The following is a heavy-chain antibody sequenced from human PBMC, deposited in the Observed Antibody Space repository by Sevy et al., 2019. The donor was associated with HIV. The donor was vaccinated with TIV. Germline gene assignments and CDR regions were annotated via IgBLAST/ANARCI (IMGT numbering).Heavy chain of an antibody. CDR1: GFTFSNAW. D-gene: IGHD1-1*01. CDR3: TTVGMIATGFDY. Sequence: GGSLRLSCAASGFTFSNAWMSWVRQAPGKGLEWVGRIKSKTDGGTTDYAAPVKGRFTISKDDSNNTLYLQMNSLKTEDTAVYYCTTVGMIATGFDYWGQGTLVTVSS. CDR2: IKSKTDGGTT. J-gene: IGHJ4*02. V-gene: IGHV3-15*01.